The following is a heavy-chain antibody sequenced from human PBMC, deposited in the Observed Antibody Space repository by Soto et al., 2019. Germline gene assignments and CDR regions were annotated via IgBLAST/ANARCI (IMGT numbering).Heavy chain of an antibody. CDR2: IYATGTT. J-gene: IGHJ5*02. CDR3: VRDGTKTLRDWFDP. V-gene: IGHV4-4*07. Sequence: SETLSLTCTVSGGSINTFYWSWVRQPAGKGLEWIGRIYATGTTDYNPSLKSRVMMSVDTSKKQFSLKLRSVTAADTAVYYCVRDGTKTLRDWFDPWGQGISVTVSS. D-gene: IGHD1-1*01. CDR1: GGSINTFY.